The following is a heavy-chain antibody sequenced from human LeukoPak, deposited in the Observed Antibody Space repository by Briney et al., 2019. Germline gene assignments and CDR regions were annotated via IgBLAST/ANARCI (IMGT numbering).Heavy chain of an antibody. CDR2: ISGSGGST. V-gene: IGHV3-23*01. CDR3: ARDEYYDILTGYLAGYFQH. D-gene: IGHD3-9*01. CDR1: GFTFSSYA. J-gene: IGHJ1*01. Sequence: PGGSLRLSCAASGFTFSSYAMSWVRQAPGKGLEWVSAISGSGGSTYYADSVKGRFTISRDNAKNSLYLQMNSLRDEDTAVYYCARDEYYDILTGYLAGYFQHWGQGTLVTVSS.